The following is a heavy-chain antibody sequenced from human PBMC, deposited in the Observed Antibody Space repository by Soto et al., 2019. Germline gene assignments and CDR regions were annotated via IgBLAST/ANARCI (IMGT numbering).Heavy chain of an antibody. J-gene: IGHJ4*02. D-gene: IGHD2-8*01. CDR1: GFTFSSYG. CDR2: ISGGGDTT. Sequence: GGSLRLSCAASGFTFSSYGISWIRLSTGKGLEWVSVISGGGDTTYYTPSVKGRFTISRDDFRNTLYLQMNSLRTEDTAIYYCAKLRDFVVLPAGILDYWGPGTLVTVSS. CDR3: AKLRDFVVLPAGILDY. V-gene: IGHV3-23*01.